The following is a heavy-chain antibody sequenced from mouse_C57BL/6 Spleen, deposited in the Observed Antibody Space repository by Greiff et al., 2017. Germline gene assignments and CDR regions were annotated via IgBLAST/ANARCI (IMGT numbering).Heavy chain of an antibody. CDR3: AGSTSFAY. V-gene: IGHV1-39*01. CDR2: IHPNYGTT. Sequence: VQLKQFGPELVKPGASVKISCKAFGYSFPDYNMNWVEQSNGKSLEGIGVIHPNYGTTSYNQKFKGKATLTVDQSSSTAYMQLNSLTSEDSAVYYCAGSTSFAYWGQGTLVTVSA. J-gene: IGHJ3*01. CDR1: GYSFPDYN. D-gene: IGHD1-1*01.